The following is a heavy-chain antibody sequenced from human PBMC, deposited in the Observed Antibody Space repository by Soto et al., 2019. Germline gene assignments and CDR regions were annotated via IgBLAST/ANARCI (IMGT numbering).Heavy chain of an antibody. V-gene: IGHV4-39*01. J-gene: IGHJ4*02. CDR3: ARPRWKDGIK. Sequence: QLHLQESGPGLVRPSETLSLTCSVSGGSMNNNSYYWGWIRQAPGKGLEWIGTIYYTGNTFYNPSRRSRVTISVDTSKNQLSLNLTSLTVAYTAVYYCARPRWKDGIKWGRGILVTVSS. D-gene: IGHD1-20*01. CDR1: GGSMNNNSYY. CDR2: IYYTGNT.